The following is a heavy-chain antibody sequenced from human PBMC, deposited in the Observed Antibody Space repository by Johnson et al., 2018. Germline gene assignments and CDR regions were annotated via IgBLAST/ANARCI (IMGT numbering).Heavy chain of an antibody. Sequence: QVQLQESGPGLVKPSQTLSLTCTVSGGSITSSGYYWSWIRQHPGKGLEWIGYIYYSGSTYYNPSLKSRVTISIDTSKIQFSLKLSSVTAADTAVYYCARGIGDVVVPAAFYFDYWVQGTLVTVSS. D-gene: IGHD2-2*01. CDR1: GGSITSSGYY. CDR2: IYYSGST. J-gene: IGHJ4*02. CDR3: ARGIGDVVVPAAFYFDY. V-gene: IGHV4-31*03.